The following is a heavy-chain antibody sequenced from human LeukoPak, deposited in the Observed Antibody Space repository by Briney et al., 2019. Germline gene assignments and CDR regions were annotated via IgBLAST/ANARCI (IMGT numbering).Heavy chain of an antibody. V-gene: IGHV4-38-2*01. CDR2: IYHSGRS. CDR1: DYSISSGYH. CDR3: ARTLVAGPYSGDPSFDF. D-gene: IGHD5-12*01. J-gene: IGHJ4*02. Sequence: SETLSLTCVVSDYSISSGYHWGWIRQPPGKGLEWIGTIYHSGRSHYNPSLRSRVIISVDTSKNQFSLKVNSVTAADTAVYYCARTLVAGPYSGDPSFDFWGQGILVTVSS.